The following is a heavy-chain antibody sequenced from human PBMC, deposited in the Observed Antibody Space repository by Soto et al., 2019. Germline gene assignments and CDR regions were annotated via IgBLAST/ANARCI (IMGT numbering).Heavy chain of an antibody. J-gene: IGHJ4*02. CDR2: INAGNGNT. CDR1: GYTFSTYL. Sequence: QVQLVQSGAEVKKPGASVKVSCKASGYTFSTYLLHWVRQAPGQRLEWMGWINAGNGNTKYSQKFQGRVTLTRDTSASTASMSLSSLRSEDTAVYYCASPSNGSGSYYWGQGTLVTVSS. V-gene: IGHV1-3*01. D-gene: IGHD3-10*01. CDR3: ASPSNGSGSYY.